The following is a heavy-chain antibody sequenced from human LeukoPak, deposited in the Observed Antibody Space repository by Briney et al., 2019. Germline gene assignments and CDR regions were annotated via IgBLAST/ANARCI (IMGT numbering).Heavy chain of an antibody. V-gene: IGHV4-34*01. CDR2: INHSGST. D-gene: IGHD3-22*01. CDR3: ARGRPNLRYYDSSGYYHY. Sequence: PSETLSLTCAVYGGSFSGYYWSWIRQPPGKGLEWIGEINHSGSTNYNPSLKSRVTISVDTSKNQFSLKLSFVTAADTAVYYCARGRPNLRYYDSSGYYHYWGQGTLVTVSS. J-gene: IGHJ4*02. CDR1: GGSFSGYY.